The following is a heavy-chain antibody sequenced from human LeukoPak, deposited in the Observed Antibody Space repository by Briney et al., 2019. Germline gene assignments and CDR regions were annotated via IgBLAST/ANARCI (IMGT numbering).Heavy chain of an antibody. CDR3: AKGVWAPRFDS. V-gene: IGHV4-34*01. CDR1: GASFSYDY. J-gene: IGHJ5*01. D-gene: IGHD7-27*01. Sequence: SETLSLTCAVYGASFSYDYWSWIRQVPGKGLEWIGEINHSGSITYNPSLKSRVTISAEKSKSQFSLRLTSVTAADTAVYYCAKGVWAPRFDSWGQGTLVTVSS. CDR2: INHSGSI.